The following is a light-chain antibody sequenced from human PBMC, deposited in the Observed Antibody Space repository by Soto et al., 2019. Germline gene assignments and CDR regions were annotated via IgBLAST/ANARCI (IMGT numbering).Light chain of an antibody. CDR3: QHYNNWPRT. CDR1: QSVSSN. CDR2: GAS. Sequence: EIVMTQSPATLSVSPGERATLSCRASQSVSSNFAWYQQNPGQAPRLLIYGASTRATGIPARFSGSGSGTDFTLTISSRQSEDFAVYYCQHYNNWPRTFGQGNKGEIK. J-gene: IGKJ1*01. V-gene: IGKV3-15*01.